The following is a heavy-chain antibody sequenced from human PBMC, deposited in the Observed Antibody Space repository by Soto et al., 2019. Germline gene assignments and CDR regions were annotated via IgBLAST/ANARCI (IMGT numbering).Heavy chain of an antibody. V-gene: IGHV3-33*01. CDR1: GFTFNKYG. J-gene: IGHJ4*02. Sequence: PGGSLRLSCAASGFTFNKYGIHWVRQAPGKGLEWVAVIWYDGSNKYYIGSVKGRFTLSRDNSKNTVWLQMDSLRAEDTAVYYCTRGGHTNSDYYDLDYWGQGTLVTVSS. CDR3: TRGGHTNSDYYDLDY. D-gene: IGHD3-22*01. CDR2: IWYDGSNK.